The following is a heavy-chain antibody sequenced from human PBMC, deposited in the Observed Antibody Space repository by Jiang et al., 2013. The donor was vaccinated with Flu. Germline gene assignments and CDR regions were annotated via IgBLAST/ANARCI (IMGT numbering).Heavy chain of an antibody. Sequence: GSGLVKPSQTLSLTCTVSGGSVRSGSHYWSWIRQPAGKGLEWIGRIYTPGGTNYNPSLKSRVTLSVDTSKNQFSLKLTSVTAADTAMYYCARDSYWYFDLWGRGTLVTVSS. CDR3: ARDSYWYFDL. J-gene: IGHJ2*01. CDR2: IYTPGGT. CDR1: GGSVRSGSHY. V-gene: IGHV4-61*02.